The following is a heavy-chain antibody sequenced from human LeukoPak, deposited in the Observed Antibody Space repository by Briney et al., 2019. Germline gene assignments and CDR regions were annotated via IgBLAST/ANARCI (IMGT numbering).Heavy chain of an antibody. V-gene: IGHV1-2*02. J-gene: IGHJ5*02. Sequence: ASVKVSCKASGYTFTGYYMHWVRQAPGQGLEWMGWINPNSGGTNYAQKFQGRVTMTRDTSISTAYMELSRLRSDDTAVYYCARNSYSMVRGVIRINWFDPWGQGTLVTVSS. D-gene: IGHD3-10*01. CDR1: GYTFTGYY. CDR2: INPNSGGT. CDR3: ARNSYSMVRGVIRINWFDP.